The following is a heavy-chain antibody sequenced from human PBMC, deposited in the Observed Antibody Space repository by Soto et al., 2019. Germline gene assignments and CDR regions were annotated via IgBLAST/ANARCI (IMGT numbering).Heavy chain of an antibody. CDR3: AGGIQCGGDCSYYYYYGMDV. CDR1: GFTFSDYY. Sequence: QVQLVESGGGLVKPGGSLRLSCAASGFTFSDYYMSWIRQAPGKGLEWVSYISSSGSTIYYADSVKGRFTISRDNAKNSLYMKMNSLRAEDTAVYYCAGGIQCGGDCSYYYYYGMDVWGQGTTVTVSS. CDR2: ISSSGSTI. D-gene: IGHD2-21*02. J-gene: IGHJ6*02. V-gene: IGHV3-11*01.